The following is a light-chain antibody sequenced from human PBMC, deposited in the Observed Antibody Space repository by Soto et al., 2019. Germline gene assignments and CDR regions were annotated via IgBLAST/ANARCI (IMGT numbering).Light chain of an antibody. CDR3: QQYSDWPPTYT. J-gene: IGKJ2*01. Sequence: EIVMTQSPATLSVSPGERATLSCRASQRVSTNLAWYQQKPGQAPRLLIYGASTRATGIPGRFSGSGADTEFPLTISNLQSEDFAVYYCQQYSDWPPTYTFGQGTKLEIK. CDR2: GAS. CDR1: QRVSTN. V-gene: IGKV3-15*01.